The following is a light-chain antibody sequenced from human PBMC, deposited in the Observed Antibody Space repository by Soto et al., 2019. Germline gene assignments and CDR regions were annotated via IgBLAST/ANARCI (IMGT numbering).Light chain of an antibody. V-gene: IGKV3-20*01. CDR1: QSVNSNY. CDR3: QQYGGSPRT. CDR2: AAS. J-gene: IGKJ1*01. Sequence: EIVLTQSPGPLSLSPGERAPLSCRTSQSVNSNYLAWYQQLPGQAPRLLIYAASSRATGIPDRFSGSGSGTDFTLTISRLEPEDFAVYYCQQYGGSPRTFGQGTKVEIK.